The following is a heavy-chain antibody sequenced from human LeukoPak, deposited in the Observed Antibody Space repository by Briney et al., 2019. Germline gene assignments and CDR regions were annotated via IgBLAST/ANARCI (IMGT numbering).Heavy chain of an antibody. Sequence: GGSLRLSCATSGFTFSNFGMNWVRQAPGKGLQWVAFISYDGKDKYYSDSVKGRITISRDNSKNTLYLQMNSLRAEDTAVYYCAREYSSGWQIDYWGQGTLVTASS. D-gene: IGHD6-19*01. CDR1: GFTFSNFG. J-gene: IGHJ4*02. CDR3: AREYSSGWQIDY. CDR2: ISYDGKDK. V-gene: IGHV3-33*08.